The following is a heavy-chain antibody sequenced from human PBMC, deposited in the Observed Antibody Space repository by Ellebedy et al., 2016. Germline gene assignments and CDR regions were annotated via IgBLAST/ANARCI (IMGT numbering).Heavy chain of an antibody. CDR3: AREAPQLVLDFDY. V-gene: IGHV3-53*01. D-gene: IGHD1-1*01. CDR2: IFSDGNT. J-gene: IGHJ4*02. Sequence: GESLKISCAASGFTVSTNYMKWVRQAPGKGLEWVSAIFSDGNTYYADSVKGRFTISRDNSKNTLYLQMNSLRAEDTGVYYCAREAPQLVLDFDYWGQGTLVTVSS. CDR1: GFTVSTNY.